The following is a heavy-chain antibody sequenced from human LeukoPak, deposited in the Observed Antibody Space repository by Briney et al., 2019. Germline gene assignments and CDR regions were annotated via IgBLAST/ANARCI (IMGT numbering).Heavy chain of an antibody. Sequence: GGSLRLSCTASGFTFSDYYMSWIRQAPGKGLEWVSYISSSGGTIYYADSVKGRSTISRDNAKNSLYLQMNSLRAEDTAVYYCARDRLYDILTAWGQGTLVTVSS. D-gene: IGHD3-9*01. V-gene: IGHV3-11*01. CDR1: GFTFSDYY. CDR3: ARDRLYDILTA. CDR2: ISSSGGTI. J-gene: IGHJ5*02.